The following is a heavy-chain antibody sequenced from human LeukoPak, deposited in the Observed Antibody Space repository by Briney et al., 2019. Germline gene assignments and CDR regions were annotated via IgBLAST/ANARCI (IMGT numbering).Heavy chain of an antibody. Sequence: PGGSLRLSCAASGFTFSSYAMHWVRQAPGKGLEWVAVISYDGSNKYYADSVKGRFTISRDNSKNTLYLQMNSLRAEDTAVYYCARDAYRGGRPYYFDYWGQGTLVTVSS. CDR1: GFTFSSYA. V-gene: IGHV3-30*04. D-gene: IGHD2-21*01. J-gene: IGHJ4*02. CDR2: ISYDGSNK. CDR3: ARDAYRGGRPYYFDY.